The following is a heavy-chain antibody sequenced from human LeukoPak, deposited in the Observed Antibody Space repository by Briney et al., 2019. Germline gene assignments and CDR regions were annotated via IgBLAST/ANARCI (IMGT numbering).Heavy chain of an antibody. D-gene: IGHD6-13*01. Sequence: SETLSLTCIVSAYSISSGYYWGWIRQPPGKGLEWIGSIYHSESTYYNPSLKSRVTILLDISKNQFSLKLGSVTAADTAVYYCAREIPAAGTRVYDYWGQGTLVTVSS. V-gene: IGHV4-38-2*02. J-gene: IGHJ4*02. CDR1: AYSISSGYY. CDR2: IYHSEST. CDR3: AREIPAAGTRVYDY.